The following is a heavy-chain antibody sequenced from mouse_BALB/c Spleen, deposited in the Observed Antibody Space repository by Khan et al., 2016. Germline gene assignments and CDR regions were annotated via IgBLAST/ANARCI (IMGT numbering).Heavy chain of an antibody. D-gene: IGHD1-2*01. CDR2: FYPGGVSI. CDR3: VRHEFTTAPFAY. Sequence: QVQLKESGAELVKPGASVKLSCKASGFPFTDNTIHWVKQKSGQGLEWIGWFYPGGVSIKYNENFKDKATLTADKSSSTVYMELSRLTSEDSAVYFCVRHEFTTAPFAYWGQGTLVTVST. J-gene: IGHJ3*01. CDR1: GFPFTDNT. V-gene: IGHV1-62-2*01.